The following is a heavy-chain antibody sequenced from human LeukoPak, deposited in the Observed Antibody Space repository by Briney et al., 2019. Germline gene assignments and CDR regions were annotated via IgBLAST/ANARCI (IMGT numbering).Heavy chain of an antibody. D-gene: IGHD5-12*01. CDR1: GYTSTSYD. CDR2: MNPNSGNT. CDR3: ARGLGGYQPLNWFDP. Sequence: ASVKVSCKASGYTSTSYDINWVRQATGQGLEWMGWMNPNSGNTGYAQKFQGRVTMTRNTSISTAYMELSSLRSEDTAVYYCARGLGGYQPLNWFDPWGQGTLVTVSS. J-gene: IGHJ5*02. V-gene: IGHV1-8*01.